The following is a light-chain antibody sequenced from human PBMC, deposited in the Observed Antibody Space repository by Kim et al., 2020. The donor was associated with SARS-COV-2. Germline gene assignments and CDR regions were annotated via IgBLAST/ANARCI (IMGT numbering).Light chain of an antibody. CDR2: DVI. V-gene: IGLV2-14*04. J-gene: IGLJ1*01. CDR3: SSYTSSSSYV. Sequence: GQSITISCTGTSSDVAGYNYVSWYQQHPGNAPKLMIYDVIKRPSGVSNRFSGSKSGNTASLTISGLQAEDEADYYCSSYTSSSSYVFGTGTKVTVL. CDR1: SSDVAGYNY.